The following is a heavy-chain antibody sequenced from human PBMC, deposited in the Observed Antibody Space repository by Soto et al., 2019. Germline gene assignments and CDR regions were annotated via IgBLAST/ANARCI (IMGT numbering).Heavy chain of an antibody. CDR1: GFTFSSYG. Sequence: QVQLVESGGGVVQPGRSLRLSCAASGFTFSSYGMHWVRQAPGKGLEWVAVISHDGSNKYYGDSVKGRFTISRDNSKNTLYLQMNSRRGEDTAVYYCAKDNCISTSCYRLYNWFDPWGQETLVTVSS. D-gene: IGHD2-2*01. CDR2: ISHDGSNK. V-gene: IGHV3-30*18. CDR3: AKDNCISTSCYRLYNWFDP. J-gene: IGHJ5*02.